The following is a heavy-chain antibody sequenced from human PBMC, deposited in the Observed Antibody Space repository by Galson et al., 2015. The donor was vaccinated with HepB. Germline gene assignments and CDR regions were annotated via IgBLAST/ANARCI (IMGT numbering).Heavy chain of an antibody. J-gene: IGHJ4*02. CDR3: AKDTETAQRSWSLLSD. CDR2: ISGSGGST. Sequence: SLRLSCAASGFTFSRYAMSWVRQAPGKGLEWVSVISGSGGSTYYADSVKGRFTISRDNSKNTLYLQMNSLRAEDTAEYYCAKDTETAQRSWSLLSDWGQGTLVTVSS. CDR1: GFTFSRYA. D-gene: IGHD3-22*01. V-gene: IGHV3-23*01.